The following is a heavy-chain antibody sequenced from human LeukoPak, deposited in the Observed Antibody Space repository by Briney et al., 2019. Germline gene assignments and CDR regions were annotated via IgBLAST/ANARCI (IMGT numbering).Heavy chain of an antibody. CDR2: ISSSSSYI. V-gene: IGHV3-21*01. D-gene: IGHD3-9*01. CDR3: ARVWDYDILTGRHYYYYGMDV. J-gene: IGHJ6*02. CDR1: GFTFSSYS. Sequence: GGSLRLSCAASGFTFSSYSMNWVRQAPGKGLEWVSSISSSSSYIYYADSVKGRFTISRDNAKNSLYLQMNSLRDEDTAVYYCARVWDYDILTGRHYYYYGMDVWGQGTTVTVSS.